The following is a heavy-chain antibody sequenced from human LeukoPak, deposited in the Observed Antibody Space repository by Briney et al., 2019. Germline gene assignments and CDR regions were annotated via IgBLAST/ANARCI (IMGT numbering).Heavy chain of an antibody. V-gene: IGHV3-23*01. J-gene: IGHJ3*02. CDR3: AKGAFDI. Sequence: GGSLRLSCAASGFTFNNYAMNWVRRAPGKGLEWVSGISGRGDSTYYAASVKGRFTISRDNSKNTLYLQMNSLRAEDTAVYYCAKGAFDIWGQGTTVTVSS. CDR2: ISGRGDST. CDR1: GFTFNNYA.